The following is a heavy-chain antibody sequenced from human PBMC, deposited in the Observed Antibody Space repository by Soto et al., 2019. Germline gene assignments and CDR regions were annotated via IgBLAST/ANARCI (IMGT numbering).Heavy chain of an antibody. V-gene: IGHV1-18*01. CDR3: AREFFSSGWHYYYGMDV. D-gene: IGHD6-19*01. J-gene: IGHJ6*02. CDR2: ISAYNGNT. Sequence: SSVKVCCKASGYTFTSYGISWVRQAPGQGLEWMGWISAYNGNTNYAQKLQGRVTMTTDTSTSTAYMELRSLRSDDTAVYYCAREFFSSGWHYYYGMDVWGQGTTVTVSS. CDR1: GYTFTSYG.